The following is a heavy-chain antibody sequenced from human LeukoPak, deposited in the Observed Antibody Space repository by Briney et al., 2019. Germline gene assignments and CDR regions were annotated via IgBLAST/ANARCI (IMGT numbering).Heavy chain of an antibody. Sequence: ASVEVSCKASGYTFTGYYMHWVRQAPGQGLEWMGRINPNSGGTNYAQKFQGRVTMTRDTSISTAYMELSRLRSDDTAVYYCARDRSIYSAFDIWGQGTMVTVSS. D-gene: IGHD1-26*01. V-gene: IGHV1-2*06. CDR3: ARDRSIYSAFDI. CDR1: GYTFTGYY. J-gene: IGHJ3*02. CDR2: INPNSGGT.